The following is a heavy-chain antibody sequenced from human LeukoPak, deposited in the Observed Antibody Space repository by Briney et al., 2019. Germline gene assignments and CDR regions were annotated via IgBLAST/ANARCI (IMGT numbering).Heavy chain of an antibody. CDR2: INHSGST. CDR3: ARGGRIQLWPGYDY. J-gene: IGHJ4*02. D-gene: IGHD5-18*01. CDR1: GGSFSGYY. V-gene: IGHV4-34*01. Sequence: NPSETLSLTCADYGGSFSGYYWSWIRQPPGKGLEWIGEINHSGSTNYNPSLKSRVTISVDTSKNQFSLKLSSVTAADTAVYYCARGGRIQLWPGYDYWGQGTLVTVSS.